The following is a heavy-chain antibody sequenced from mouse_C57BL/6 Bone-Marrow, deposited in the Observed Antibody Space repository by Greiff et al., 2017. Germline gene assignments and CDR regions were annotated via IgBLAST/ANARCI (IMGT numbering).Heavy chain of an antibody. J-gene: IGHJ1*03. CDR2: INIDGSST. Sequence: EVKLVESEGGLVQPGSSMKLSCTASGFTFSDYYMAWVRQVPEKGLEWVANINIDGSSTYYLDSLKSRFIISRDNAKNILYLQMSSLKSEDTATYYCARDTGGSSPDWYFDVWGTGTTVTVSS. V-gene: IGHV5-16*01. CDR3: ARDTGGSSPDWYFDV. CDR1: GFTFSDYY. D-gene: IGHD1-1*01.